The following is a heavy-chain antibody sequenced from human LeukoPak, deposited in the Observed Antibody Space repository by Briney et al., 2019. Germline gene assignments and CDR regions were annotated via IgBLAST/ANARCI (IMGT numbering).Heavy chain of an antibody. D-gene: IGHD3-22*01. CDR2: INPNSGGT. J-gene: IGHJ3*02. V-gene: IGHV1-2*02. Sequence: ASVKVSCKASGYTFTGYYMHWVRQAPGQGLEWMGWINPNSGGTNYAQKFQGRVTMTRDTSISTAYMELSRLRSDDTAVYYCARATTMIVVVITPAFDIWGQGTMVTVSS. CDR3: ARATTMIVVVITPAFDI. CDR1: GYTFTGYY.